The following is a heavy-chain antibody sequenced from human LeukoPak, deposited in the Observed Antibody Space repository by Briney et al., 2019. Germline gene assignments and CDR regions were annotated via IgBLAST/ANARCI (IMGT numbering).Heavy chain of an antibody. CDR1: GYSISSGYY. D-gene: IGHD6-19*01. CDR2: IYHSGST. Sequence: ASETLSLTCSVSGYSISSGYYWGWIRQPPGKGLERIGSIYHSGSTYYNPSLKSRVTISLDTSKNQFSLKVRSVTAADTAVYFCARVRAVAGTPFDYWGQGTLVTVSS. J-gene: IGHJ4*02. CDR3: ARVRAVAGTPFDY. V-gene: IGHV4-38-2*02.